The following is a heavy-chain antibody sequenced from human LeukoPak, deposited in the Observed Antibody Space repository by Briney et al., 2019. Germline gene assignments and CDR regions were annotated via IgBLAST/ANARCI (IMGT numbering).Heavy chain of an antibody. D-gene: IGHD2-21*01. CDR1: GYTFTSYY. CDR3: AREAYCGCDCYFGLDY. J-gene: IGHJ4*02. V-gene: IGHV1-46*03. Sequence: ASVKVSCKASGYTFTSYYMHWGRHAPGQGLEWMGIINPSGGSTTYAQPFQGRVTRTRDTSTSTVHMELSSLRSEDTAVYYCAREAYCGCDCYFGLDYWGQGTLVTVSS. CDR2: INPSGGST.